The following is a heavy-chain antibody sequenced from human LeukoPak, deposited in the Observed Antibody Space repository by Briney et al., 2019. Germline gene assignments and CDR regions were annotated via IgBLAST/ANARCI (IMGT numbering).Heavy chain of an antibody. J-gene: IGHJ5*02. Sequence: SVTVSCTASGGTFSSYAISWVRQAPGQGLEWMGGIIPIFGTANYAQKFQGRVTITADESTSTAYMELSSLRSEDTAVYYCARELRLARWFDPWGQGTLVTVSS. V-gene: IGHV1-69*13. D-gene: IGHD4-17*01. CDR2: IIPIFGTA. CDR3: ARELRLARWFDP. CDR1: GGTFSSYA.